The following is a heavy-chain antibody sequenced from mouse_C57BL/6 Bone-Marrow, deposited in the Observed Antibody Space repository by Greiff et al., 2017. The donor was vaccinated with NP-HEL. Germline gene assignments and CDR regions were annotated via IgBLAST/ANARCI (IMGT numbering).Heavy chain of an antibody. D-gene: IGHD1-1*01. V-gene: IGHV5-9*01. CDR1: GFTFSSYT. CDR3: ARRAGSPSYRYFDV. J-gene: IGHJ1*03. CDR2: ISGGGGNT. Sequence: EVQLVESGGGLVKPGGSLKLSCAASGFTFSSYTMSWVRQTPEKRLEWVATISGGGGNTYYPDSVKGRFTISRDNAKNTLYLQMSSLRSEDTALYYCARRAGSPSYRYFDVGGTGTTVTVSS.